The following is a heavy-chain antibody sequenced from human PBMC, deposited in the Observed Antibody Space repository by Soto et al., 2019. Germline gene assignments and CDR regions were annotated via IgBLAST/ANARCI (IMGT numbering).Heavy chain of an antibody. J-gene: IGHJ6*02. CDR3: ARSENYYDGIGSRFYKYFYAMDV. CDR2: IIPIFGTT. CDR1: GGTFSSYT. D-gene: IGHD3-22*01. V-gene: IGHV1-69*13. Sequence: SVKVSCKASGGTFSSYTISWVRQAPGQGPEWMGGIIPIFGTTNYAQKFQGRVTITANESTSTAYMEVSSLRSEDTAVYYCARSENYYDGIGSRFYKYFYAMDVWGQGTTVTVS.